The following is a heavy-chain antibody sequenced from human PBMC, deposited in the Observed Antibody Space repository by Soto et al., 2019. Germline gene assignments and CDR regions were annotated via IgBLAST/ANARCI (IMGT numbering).Heavy chain of an antibody. D-gene: IGHD3-16*02. Sequence: QVQLQESGPGLVKPSETLSLTCTVSGGSVSSGSYYWSWIRQPPGKGLEWIGYIYYSGSTNYNPSLKIRVTISVDTSKNQFSLKLSSVTAADTAVYYCARDQGAYDYVWGSYRYTDWFDPWGQGTLVTVSS. CDR1: GGSVSSGSYY. CDR2: IYYSGST. CDR3: ARDQGAYDYVWGSYRYTDWFDP. V-gene: IGHV4-61*01. J-gene: IGHJ5*02.